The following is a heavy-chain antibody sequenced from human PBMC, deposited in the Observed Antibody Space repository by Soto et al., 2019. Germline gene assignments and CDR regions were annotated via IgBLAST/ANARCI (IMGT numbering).Heavy chain of an antibody. V-gene: IGHV1-3*01. D-gene: IGHD6-19*01. Sequence: ASVKVSCKASGYTFTSYAMHWVRQAPGQRLEWMGWINAGNGNTKYSQKFQGRVTITRDTSASTAYMELSSLRSEDTAVYYCARLVVAGTSPRTEVDYGSWGERALDTV. CDR1: GYTFTSYA. CDR2: INAGNGNT. J-gene: IGHJ4*02. CDR3: ARLVVAGTSPRTEVDYGS.